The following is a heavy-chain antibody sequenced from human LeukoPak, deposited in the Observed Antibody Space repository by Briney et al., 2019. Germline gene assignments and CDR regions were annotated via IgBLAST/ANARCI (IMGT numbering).Heavy chain of an antibody. CDR1: GYTFTNFG. V-gene: IGHV1-2*02. CDR2: INPNSGGT. D-gene: IGHD2-15*01. Sequence: ASVKVSCKASGYTFTNFGLSWVRQAPGQGLEWMGWINPNSGGTNYAQKFQGRVTMTRDTSISTAYMELSRLTSDDTAVYYCARGGIVVEVTPTGGSHDYWGQGTLVTVSS. J-gene: IGHJ4*02. CDR3: ARGGIVVEVTPTGGSHDY.